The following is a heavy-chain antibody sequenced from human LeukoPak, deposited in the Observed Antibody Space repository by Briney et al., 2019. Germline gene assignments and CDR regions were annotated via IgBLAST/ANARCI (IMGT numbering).Heavy chain of an antibody. CDR1: GFSFSDAW. V-gene: IGHV3-7*01. J-gene: IGHJ6*03. CDR3: AKSQSLDYYYYMDV. Sequence: GGSLRLSCAASGFSFSDAWMSWVRQAPGKGLEWVANIKQDGSEKYYVDSVKGRFTISRDNSKNTLYLQMNSLRAEDTAVYYCAKSQSLDYYYYMDVWGKGTTVTVSS. CDR2: IKQDGSEK.